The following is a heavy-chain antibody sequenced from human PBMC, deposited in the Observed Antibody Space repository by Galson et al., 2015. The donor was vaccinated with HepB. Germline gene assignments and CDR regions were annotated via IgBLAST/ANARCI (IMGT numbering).Heavy chain of an antibody. V-gene: IGHV1-69*04. Sequence: SVKVSCKASGGTFSSYTISWVRQAPGQGLEWMGRIIPILGIANYAQKFQGRVTITADKSTSTAYMELSSLRSEDTAVYYCAREVANSWFGELTSYYFDYWGQGTLVTVSS. CDR3: AREVANSWFGELTSYYFDY. J-gene: IGHJ4*02. D-gene: IGHD3-10*01. CDR1: GGTFSSYT. CDR2: IIPILGIA.